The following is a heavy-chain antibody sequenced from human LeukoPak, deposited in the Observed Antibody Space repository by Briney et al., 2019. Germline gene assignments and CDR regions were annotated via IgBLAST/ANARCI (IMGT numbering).Heavy chain of an antibody. CDR3: ARPGIRDYFYYMDV. V-gene: IGHV4-34*01. D-gene: IGHD3-3*02. Sequence: SETLSLTCTVSGGSISSYYWSWIRQPPGKGMEWIGEINQRGTTTYNPSLKSRLTISMDTSRNQYFLNLDSVTAADTAIYYCARPGIRDYFYYMDVWGEGTPVTVSS. J-gene: IGHJ6*03. CDR1: GGSISSYY. CDR2: INQRGTT.